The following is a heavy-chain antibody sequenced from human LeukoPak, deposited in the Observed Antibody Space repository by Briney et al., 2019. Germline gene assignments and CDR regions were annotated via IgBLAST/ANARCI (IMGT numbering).Heavy chain of an antibody. J-gene: IGHJ3*02. CDR2: IYPGDSDT. CDR3: ARSDILTGRRQMLAFDI. D-gene: IGHD3-9*01. V-gene: IGHV5-51*01. Sequence: GESLKISCKGSGYSFTSYWIGWVRQMPGKGLEWMGIIYPGDSDTRYSPSFQGQVTISADKSISTAYLQWSSLKASDTAMYYCARSDILTGRRQMLAFDIWGQGTMVTVSS. CDR1: GYSFTSYW.